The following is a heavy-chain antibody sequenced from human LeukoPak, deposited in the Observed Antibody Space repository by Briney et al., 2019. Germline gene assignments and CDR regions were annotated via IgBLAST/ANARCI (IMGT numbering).Heavy chain of an antibody. D-gene: IGHD3-22*01. J-gene: IGHJ4*02. Sequence: ASVKVSCKVSGYTLTELSMHWVRQAPGKGLEWMGGFDPEDGETIYAQKFQGRVTMTEDTSTDTAYMELSSLRSEDTAVYCCATERYYYDSSAPFGFDYWGQGTLVTVSS. CDR3: ATERYYYDSSAPFGFDY. V-gene: IGHV1-24*01. CDR1: GYTLTELS. CDR2: FDPEDGET.